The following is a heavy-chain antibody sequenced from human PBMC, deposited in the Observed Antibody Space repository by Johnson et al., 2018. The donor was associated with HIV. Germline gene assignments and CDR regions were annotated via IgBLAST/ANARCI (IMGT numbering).Heavy chain of an antibody. V-gene: IGHV3-66*01. J-gene: IGHJ3*02. CDR3: ARGRGGGGEDSMAGGAFDI. Sequence: VQLVESGGGLVQPGGSLRLSCVASGFSVSDNYMNWVRQAPGKGLEWVSIIYSGGTSYHADSVRGRFTISRDDSKNTVFLQMNSLRVEDTAVYYCARGRGGGGEDSMAGGAFDIWGQGTMVTVSS. CDR2: IYSGGTS. CDR1: GFSVSDNY. D-gene: IGHD2-21*01.